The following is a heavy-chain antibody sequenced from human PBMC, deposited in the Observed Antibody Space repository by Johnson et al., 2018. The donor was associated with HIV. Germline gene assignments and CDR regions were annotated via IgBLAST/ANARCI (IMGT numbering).Heavy chain of an antibody. CDR3: AREGPQFAGGDAFDI. J-gene: IGHJ3*02. CDR1: GFSFSRYW. D-gene: IGHD1-26*01. V-gene: IGHV3-7*05. Sequence: VQLVESGGGLVQPGGSRRLSCAASGFSFSRYWMSWVRQAPGKGLEWVANIKQAGSEKYYVDSLKGRITISRDNAKNSLYLQMNSLRAADTAVYYCAREGPQFAGGDAFDIWGQGTMVTVSS. CDR2: IKQAGSEK.